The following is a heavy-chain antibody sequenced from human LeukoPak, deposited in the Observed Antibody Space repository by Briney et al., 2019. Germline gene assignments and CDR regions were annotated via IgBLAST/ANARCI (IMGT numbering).Heavy chain of an antibody. CDR2: FDPEDGET. CDR1: GYTLTELS. CDR3: ARDRGVVVPAAMVGYNWFDP. D-gene: IGHD2-2*01. V-gene: IGHV1-24*01. J-gene: IGHJ5*02. Sequence: ASVKVSCKVSGYTLTELSMHWVRQAPGKGLEWMGGFDPEDGETIYAQKFQGRVTMTEDTSTDTAYMELSSLRSEDTAVYYCARDRGVVVPAAMVGYNWFDPWGQGTLVTVSS.